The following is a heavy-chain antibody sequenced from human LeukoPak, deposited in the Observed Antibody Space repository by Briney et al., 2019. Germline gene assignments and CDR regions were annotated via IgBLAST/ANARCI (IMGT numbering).Heavy chain of an antibody. CDR3: AKDMEQWLVYFYFDY. J-gene: IGHJ4*02. D-gene: IGHD6-19*01. Sequence: GGSLRLSCAASGFTFSSYAMSWVRQAPGKGLEWVSAISGSGGSTYYADSVKGRFTISRDNSKNTLYLQMNSLRAEDTAVYYCAKDMEQWLVYFYFDYWGQGTLVTVSS. V-gene: IGHV3-23*01. CDR1: GFTFSSYA. CDR2: ISGSGGST.